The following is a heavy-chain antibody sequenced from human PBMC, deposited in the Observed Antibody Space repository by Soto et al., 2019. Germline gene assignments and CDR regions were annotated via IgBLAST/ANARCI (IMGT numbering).Heavy chain of an antibody. CDR1: GFTFGNYA. V-gene: IGHV3-13*01. CDR3: ARGRDSGLYYFDY. Sequence: EVQLVESGGDLVQPGGSLRLSCAASGFTFGNYAMHWVRQATGKGLEWVSTISTAGNTYSPGSVKGRFTISRENAKNSLYLQMNSLRVDDTAVYYCARGRDSGLYYFDYWGQGTLVTVSS. CDR2: ISTAGNT. D-gene: IGHD2-21*01. J-gene: IGHJ4*02.